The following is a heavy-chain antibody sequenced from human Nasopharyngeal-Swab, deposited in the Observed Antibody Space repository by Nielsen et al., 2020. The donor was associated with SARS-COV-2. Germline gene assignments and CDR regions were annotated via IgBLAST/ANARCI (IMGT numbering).Heavy chain of an antibody. J-gene: IGHJ6*02. CDR2: IYYSGST. Sequence: TETLSLTCTVSGGSVSSGCYYWSWIRQPPGKGLEWIGYIYYSGSTNYNPSLKSRVTITVDTYKNQFSLKLSSVTAADTAVYYCSRDHYGSGSPSMDVWGQGTTVTVSS. D-gene: IGHD3-10*01. V-gene: IGHV4-61*01. CDR3: SRDHYGSGSPSMDV. CDR1: GGSVSSGCYY.